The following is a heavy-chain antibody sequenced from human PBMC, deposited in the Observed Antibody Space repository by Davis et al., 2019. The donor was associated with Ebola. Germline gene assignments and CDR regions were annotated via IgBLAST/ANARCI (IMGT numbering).Heavy chain of an antibody. Sequence: SETLSLTCTVSGGSISSHYWTWIRQPPGKGLEWIGHIHYSGSTHYNPSLKSRVTTSVDTSKNQFSLSLSSVTAADTAVYYCARMPTVTADHWYFDLWGRGTLVAVYS. D-gene: IGHD4-17*01. V-gene: IGHV4-59*11. CDR3: ARMPTVTADHWYFDL. CDR2: IHYSGST. CDR1: GGSISSHY. J-gene: IGHJ2*01.